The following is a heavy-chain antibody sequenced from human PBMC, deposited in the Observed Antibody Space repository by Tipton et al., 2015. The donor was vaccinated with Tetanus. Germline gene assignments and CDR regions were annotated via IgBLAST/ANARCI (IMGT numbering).Heavy chain of an antibody. D-gene: IGHD3-3*01. CDR1: GYSFTSYW. Sequence: QLVQSGAEVRKPGESLKISCQGSGYSFTSYWIGWVRQMSGKGLEWMGVIYPSDSDIRYSPSFQGQVRISADKSINTAYLQWGSLEASDTAMYYCARDGVDSRVFDFWGQGTLVTVSS. CDR3: ARDGVDSRVFDF. V-gene: IGHV5-51*01. J-gene: IGHJ4*02. CDR2: IYPSDSDI.